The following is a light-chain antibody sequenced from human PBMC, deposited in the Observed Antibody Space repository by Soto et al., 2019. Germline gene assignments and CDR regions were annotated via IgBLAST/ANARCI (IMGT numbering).Light chain of an antibody. CDR3: QSYDSSLSASYV. Sequence: QSVLTQPPSVSGAPGQRATISCTGSSSNIGAGYEVHWYQHLPGKAPKLLIYGNTNRPSGVPDRFSGSKSGTSASLAITGFQAEDEADYYCQSYDSSLSASYVFGGGTKVTVL. V-gene: IGLV1-40*01. CDR1: SSNIGAGYE. J-gene: IGLJ1*01. CDR2: GNT.